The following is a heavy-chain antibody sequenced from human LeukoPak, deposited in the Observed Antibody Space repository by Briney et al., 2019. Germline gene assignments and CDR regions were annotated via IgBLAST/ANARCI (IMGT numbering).Heavy chain of an antibody. CDR2: ISSSGSTI. CDR3: ARVGKLVRGVTSYYFDY. D-gene: IGHD3-10*01. CDR1: GFSFSNYW. J-gene: IGHJ4*02. Sequence: GGSPRLSCEASGFSFSNYWMNWVRQAPGKGLEWVSYISSSGSTIYYADSVKGRFTISRDNAKNSLYLQMNSLRAEDTAVYYCARVGKLVRGVTSYYFDYWGQGTLVTVSS. V-gene: IGHV3-48*04.